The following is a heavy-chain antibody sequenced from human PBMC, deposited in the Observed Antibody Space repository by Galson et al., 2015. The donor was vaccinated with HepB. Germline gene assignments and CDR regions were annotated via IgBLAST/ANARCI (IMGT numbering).Heavy chain of an antibody. Sequence: SLRLSCAASGFTFSSYAMHWVRQAPGKGLEWVAVISYDGSNKYYADSVKGRFTISRDNSKNTLYLQMNSLRAEDTAVYYCARAVRAGSGSYSFDYWGQGTLVTVSS. CDR3: ARAVRAGSGSYSFDY. CDR2: ISYDGSNK. V-gene: IGHV3-30-3*01. CDR1: GFTFSSYA. D-gene: IGHD1-26*01. J-gene: IGHJ4*02.